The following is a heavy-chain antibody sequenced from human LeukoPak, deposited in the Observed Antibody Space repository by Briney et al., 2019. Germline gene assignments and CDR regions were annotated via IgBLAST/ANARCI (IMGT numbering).Heavy chain of an antibody. D-gene: IGHD5-24*01. Sequence: GGSLRLSCSASGFTFSSYAMNWVRQAPGKGLEYVSGISSDGDSTYYADSVKGRFTISRDNSKNTLYVQMSSLRAEDTAVYYCVEAITHWALSETFDYWGQGTLLTVSS. CDR2: ISSDGDST. CDR3: VEAITHWALSETFDY. J-gene: IGHJ4*02. CDR1: GFTFSSYA. V-gene: IGHV3-64*05.